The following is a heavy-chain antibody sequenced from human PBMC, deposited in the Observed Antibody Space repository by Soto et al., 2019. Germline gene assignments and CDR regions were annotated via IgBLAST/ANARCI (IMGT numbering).Heavy chain of an antibody. V-gene: IGHV1-8*01. J-gene: IGHJ4*02. CDR1: GYTFTSHD. Sequence: QVQLVQSGAEVKKSGASVKVSCKASGYTFTSHDINWVRQATGQGLEWMGWMNPNSGNTGYAQKFQGRGIMTRNPSISTAYMELSSLRSEDTAVYYCARWDYGYDARFDYWGQGTLVTVSS. CDR2: MNPNSGNT. CDR3: ARWDYGYDARFDY. D-gene: IGHD4-17*01.